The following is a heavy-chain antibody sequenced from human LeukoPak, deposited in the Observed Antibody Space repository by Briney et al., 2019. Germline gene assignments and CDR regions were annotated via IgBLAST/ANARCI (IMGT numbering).Heavy chain of an antibody. D-gene: IGHD5-24*01. V-gene: IGHV3-7*01. CDR3: ARERDGRFDY. J-gene: IGHJ4*02. CDR2: INQGGSEK. CDR1: GLTFRSYW. Sequence: GGSLRLSCAVSGLTFRSYWMSWVRQAPGKGLEWVANINQGGSEKYFVDSVKGRFTISRDNAKNSLHLQMDTLRADDTAVYYCARERDGRFDYWGQGTLVTVSS.